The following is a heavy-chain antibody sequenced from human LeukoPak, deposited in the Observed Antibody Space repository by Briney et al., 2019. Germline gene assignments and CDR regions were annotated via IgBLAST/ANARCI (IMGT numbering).Heavy chain of an antibody. J-gene: IGHJ4*02. V-gene: IGHV1-2*02. CDR3: ARAPITIFEVVKGEFAD. Sequence: GASVKVSCKASGYTFTGYYMHWVRQAPGQGLGWMGWINPKSGGTNYAQKFQGRATMTRDTSIRTAYMEMRRLRSDATAEYYCARAPITIFEVVKGEFADWGQGTLVTVSS. CDR2: INPKSGGT. CDR1: GYTFTGYY. D-gene: IGHD3-3*01.